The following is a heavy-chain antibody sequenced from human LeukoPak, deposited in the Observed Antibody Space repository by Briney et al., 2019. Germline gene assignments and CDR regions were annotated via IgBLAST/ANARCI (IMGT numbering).Heavy chain of an antibody. D-gene: IGHD3-10*01. V-gene: IGHV4-59*01. Sequence: KPSETLSLTCTVSGGSISSYYWSWIRQPPGKGLEWIGYIYYSGSTNYNPSLKSRVTISVDTSKNQFSLKLSSVTAADTAVYYCARIGKMVRGPPSGMNAWAQGPRSPSP. CDR1: GGSISSYY. J-gene: IGHJ6*02. CDR3: ARIGKMVRGPPSGMNA. CDR2: IYYSGST.